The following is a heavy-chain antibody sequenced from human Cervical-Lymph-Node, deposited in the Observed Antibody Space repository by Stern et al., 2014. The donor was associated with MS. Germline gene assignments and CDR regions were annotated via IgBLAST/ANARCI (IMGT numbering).Heavy chain of an antibody. Sequence: VQLGQSGAEVKKPGESLRISCEVSGYRFTNNWIGWGRQMPGKGLEWMGIIYPGDSEPRYSPSFQGQVTILVDKSTTTAYLQWSSLKASDTAIYYCARRGDGYMGIDYWGQGTLVTVSS. CDR3: ARRGDGYMGIDY. CDR2: IYPGDSEP. V-gene: IGHV5-51*03. CDR1: GYRFTNNW. J-gene: IGHJ4*02. D-gene: IGHD5-24*01.